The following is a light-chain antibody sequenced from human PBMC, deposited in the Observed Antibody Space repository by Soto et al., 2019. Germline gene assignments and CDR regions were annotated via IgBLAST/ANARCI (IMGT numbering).Light chain of an antibody. Sequence: QSVLTQPPSASGSPGQSVTISCTGTSSDVGGYNYVSWYQQYPGKAPKLMIYEVSKRPSGVPDRFAGSKSGNTASLTVSGLQAEDEADYYCSSFAGSTSYVFGPGTKLTVL. CDR2: EVS. V-gene: IGLV2-8*01. CDR1: SSDVGGYNY. CDR3: SSFAGSTSYV. J-gene: IGLJ1*01.